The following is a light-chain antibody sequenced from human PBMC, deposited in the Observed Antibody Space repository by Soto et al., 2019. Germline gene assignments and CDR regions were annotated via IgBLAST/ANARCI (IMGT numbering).Light chain of an antibody. J-gene: IGKJ2*01. CDR1: QSISSW. CDR3: QQYNSYPYT. V-gene: IGKV1-5*03. CDR2: KAS. Sequence: DIQMTQSPSTLSASVGDRVTITCRASQSISSWLAWYQQKPGKATKLLIYKASSLDSGVPSRFSGSGSGTEFTLTISSLQPDDFATYYCQQYNSYPYTFGQGTKLEIK.